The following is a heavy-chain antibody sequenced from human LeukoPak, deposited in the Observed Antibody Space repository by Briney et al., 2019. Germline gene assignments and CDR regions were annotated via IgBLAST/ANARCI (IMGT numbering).Heavy chain of an antibody. CDR3: ARGRYHSSDYRQNYFDY. Sequence: SVTVSCTGSGGTFSNYGLSWVRQAPGQGLEWMGGIIPLFGSANHAQNFQGRVTITADESTSTAYMELSSLRSEDTAVYYCARGRYHSSDYRQNYFDYWGQGTLVTVSS. V-gene: IGHV1-69*01. D-gene: IGHD3-22*01. CDR2: IIPLFGSA. CDR1: GGTFSNYG. J-gene: IGHJ4*02.